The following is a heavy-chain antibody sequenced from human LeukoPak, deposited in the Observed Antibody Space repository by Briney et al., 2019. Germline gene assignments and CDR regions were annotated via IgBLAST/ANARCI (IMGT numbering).Heavy chain of an antibody. V-gene: IGHV3-11*06. J-gene: IGHJ6*02. CDR2: ISSSSSYT. CDR1: GFTFSDYY. CDR3: ARDLTYYYDSSGYYDPYYYYGMDV. D-gene: IGHD3-22*01. Sequence: GGSLRLSSAASGFTFSDYYMSWIRQAPGKGLEWGSYISSSSSYTNYADSVKGRFTISRDNAKNSLYLQMNSLRAEDTAVYYCARDLTYYYDSSGYYDPYYYYGMDVWGQGTTVTVSS.